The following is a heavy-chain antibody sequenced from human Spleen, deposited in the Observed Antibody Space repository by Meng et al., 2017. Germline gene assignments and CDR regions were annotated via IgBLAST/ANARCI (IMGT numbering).Heavy chain of an antibody. D-gene: IGHD6-13*01. V-gene: IGHV3-74*01. CDR1: GFSLRGYW. CDR3: AKDRTSSWYYFDY. J-gene: IGHJ4*02. Sequence: EVQLVESGGGLVQPGGSLRLSCAASGFSLRGYWMHWVRQVPGKGLVWVSRISPDENTISHAGSVKGRFTISRDDSKNTLYLQMNSLRAEDTAVYYCAKDRTSSWYYFDYWGQGTLVTVSS. CDR2: ISPDENTI.